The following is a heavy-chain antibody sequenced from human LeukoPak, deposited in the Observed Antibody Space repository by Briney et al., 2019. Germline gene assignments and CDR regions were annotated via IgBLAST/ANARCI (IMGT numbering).Heavy chain of an antibody. J-gene: IGHJ4*02. CDR1: GYTFGNYG. CDR3: ARETMIRGMPTFDY. CDR2: INPNSGGT. V-gene: IGHV1-2*02. D-gene: IGHD3-10*01. Sequence: ASVKVSCKAAGYTFGNYGIKWVRQAPGQGLEWMGWINPNSGGTNYAQKFQGRVTMTRDTSISTAYMELSRLRSDDTAVYYCARETMIRGMPTFDYWGQGTLVTVSS.